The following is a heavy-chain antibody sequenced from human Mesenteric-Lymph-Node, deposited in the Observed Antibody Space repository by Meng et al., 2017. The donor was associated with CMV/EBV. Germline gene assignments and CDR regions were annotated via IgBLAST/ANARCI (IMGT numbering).Heavy chain of an antibody. J-gene: IGHJ4*02. CDR3: ARGKDCSSTSCYPFDY. D-gene: IGHD2-2*01. Sequence: SETLSLTCTVSGGSISSYYWGWIRQPPGKGLEWIGYIYYSGSTYYNPSLKSRVTISVDTSKKQFSLKLSSVTAADTAVYYCARGKDCSSTSCYPFDYWGQGTLVTVSS. CDR2: IYYSGST. V-gene: IGHV4-59*12. CDR1: GGSISSYY.